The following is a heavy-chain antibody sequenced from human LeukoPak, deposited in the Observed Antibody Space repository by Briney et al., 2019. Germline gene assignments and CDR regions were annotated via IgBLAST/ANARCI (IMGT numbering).Heavy chain of an antibody. D-gene: IGHD2-2*01. Sequence: GASVKVSCKASGYTFTSYGISWVRQAPGQGLEWMGWISVYNGNTNYAQKLQGRVTMTTDTSTSTAYMELRSLRSDDTAAYYCARDSMSLGYCSSTSCYDDAFDIWGQGTMVTVSS. J-gene: IGHJ3*02. CDR3: ARDSMSLGYCSSTSCYDDAFDI. CDR1: GYTFTSYG. CDR2: ISVYNGNT. V-gene: IGHV1-18*01.